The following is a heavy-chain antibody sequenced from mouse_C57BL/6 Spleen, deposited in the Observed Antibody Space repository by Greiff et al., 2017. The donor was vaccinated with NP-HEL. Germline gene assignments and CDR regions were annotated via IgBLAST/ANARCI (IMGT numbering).Heavy chain of an antibody. J-gene: IGHJ3*01. D-gene: IGHD1-1*01. CDR2: IDPSDSYT. Sequence: VQLQQSGAELVMPGASVKLSCKASGYTFTSYWMHWVKQRPEQGLEWIGEIDPSDSYTNYNQKFKGKSTLTVDKSSSTAYMQLSSLTSEDSAVYYCARGTYGSSWFAYWGQGTLVTVSA. V-gene: IGHV1-69*01. CDR3: ARGTYGSSWFAY. CDR1: GYTFTSYW.